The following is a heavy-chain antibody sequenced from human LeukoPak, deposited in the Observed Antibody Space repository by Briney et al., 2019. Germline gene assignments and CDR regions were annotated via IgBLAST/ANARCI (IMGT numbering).Heavy chain of an antibody. V-gene: IGHV1-2*02. J-gene: IGHJ6*02. D-gene: IGHD3-10*01. Sequence: ASVKASCKASGYTFTGYYMHWVRQAPGQGLEWMGWINPNSGGTNYAQKFQGRVTMTRDTSISTAYMELSRLRSDDTAVYYCARDRDHITMVRGVIVHYYYGMDVWGQGTTVTVSS. CDR3: ARDRDHITMVRGVIVHYYYGMDV. CDR2: INPNSGGT. CDR1: GYTFTGYY.